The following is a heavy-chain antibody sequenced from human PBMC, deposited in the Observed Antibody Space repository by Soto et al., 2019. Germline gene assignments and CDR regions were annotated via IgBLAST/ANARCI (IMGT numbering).Heavy chain of an antibody. CDR2: ISYDGRNK. J-gene: IGHJ4*02. CDR3: ARDQNGVPSAWFAY. CDR1: GFIFSSFA. Sequence: GGSLRLSCAASGFIFSSFAMHWVRQAPGKGLEWVAVISYDGRNKYYADSVKGRFTISRDNSKNTLYLQMNSLRDEDTAVYYCARDQNGVPSAWFAYWGQGTLVTVSS. V-gene: IGHV3-30*04. D-gene: IGHD6-19*01.